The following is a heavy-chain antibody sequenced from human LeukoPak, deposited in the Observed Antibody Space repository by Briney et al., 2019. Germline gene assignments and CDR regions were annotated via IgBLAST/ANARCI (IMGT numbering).Heavy chain of an antibody. Sequence: GGSLRLSCVASGFTFRTYAMSWVRQAPGKGLEWVSLISGSGSTTYYAESVKGPFTISRDNSKNTLYVQMNSLRADDTAVYYCAKDRYEATVTTTGSFDYWGQGTLVTVSS. V-gene: IGHV3-23*01. D-gene: IGHD4-17*01. CDR1: GFTFRTYA. CDR3: AKDRYEATVTTTGSFDY. J-gene: IGHJ4*02. CDR2: ISGSGSTT.